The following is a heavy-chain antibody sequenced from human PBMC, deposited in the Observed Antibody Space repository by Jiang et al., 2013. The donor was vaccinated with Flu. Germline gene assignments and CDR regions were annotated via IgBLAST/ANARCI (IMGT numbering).Heavy chain of an antibody. J-gene: IGHJ5*02. CDR3: ARDSSGYNWFDP. V-gene: IGHV3-30-3*01. CDR2: ISYDGSNK. D-gene: IGHD3-22*01. Sequence: VQLLESGGGVVQPGRSLRLSCAASGFTFSSYAMHWVRQAPGKGLEWVAVISYDGSNKYYADSVKGRFTISRDNSKNTLYLQMNSLRAEDTAVYYCARDSSGYNWFDPWGQGTLVTVSS. CDR1: GFTFSSYA.